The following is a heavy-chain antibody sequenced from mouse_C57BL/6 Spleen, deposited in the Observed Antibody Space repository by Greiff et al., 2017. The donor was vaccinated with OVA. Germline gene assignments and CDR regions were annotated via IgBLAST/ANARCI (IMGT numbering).Heavy chain of an antibody. V-gene: IGHV1-62-2*01. CDR1: GYTFTEYT. D-gene: IGHD1-1*01. Sequence: VKLQESGAELVKPGASVKLSCKASGYTFTEYTIHWVKQRSGQGLEWIGWFYPGSGSIKYNEKFKDKATLTADKSSSTVYMELSRLTSEDSAVYFCARHERGNYYGSSYPYYFDYWGQGTTLTVSS. CDR3: ARHERGNYYGSSYPYYFDY. CDR2: FYPGSGSI. J-gene: IGHJ2*01.